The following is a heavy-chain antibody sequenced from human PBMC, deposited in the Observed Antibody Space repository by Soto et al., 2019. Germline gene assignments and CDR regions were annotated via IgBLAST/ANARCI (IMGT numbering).Heavy chain of an antibody. CDR1: GYTFTKYY. J-gene: IGHJ4*02. Sequence: QVQLVQSGTEAKKPGASVKISCKASGYTFTKYYMHWVRQAPGQGLVWMALINPIGASTTYAPKFTDRVTMTSATSTSTLYMELSRLRSEDTAIYYCARDFERRGTIFGLVILWMFNWTDSWGPGTLVTVSS. CDR2: INPIGAST. D-gene: IGHD3-3*01. V-gene: IGHV1-46*03. CDR3: ARDFERRGTIFGLVILWMFNWTDS.